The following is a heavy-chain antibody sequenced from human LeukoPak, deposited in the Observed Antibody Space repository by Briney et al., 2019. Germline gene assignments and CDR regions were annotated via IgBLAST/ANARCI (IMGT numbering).Heavy chain of an antibody. J-gene: IGHJ4*02. CDR1: GGSFSGYY. V-gene: IGHV4-34*01. D-gene: IGHD6-19*01. CDR2: INHSGST. CDR3: ARGTNSGWYPLH. Sequence: SETLSLTCAVYGGSFSGYYWSWIRQPPGKGLEWIGEINHSGSTNYNPSLKSRVTISVDTSKNQFSLKLSSVTAADTAVYYCARGTNSGWYPLHWGQGTLVTVSS.